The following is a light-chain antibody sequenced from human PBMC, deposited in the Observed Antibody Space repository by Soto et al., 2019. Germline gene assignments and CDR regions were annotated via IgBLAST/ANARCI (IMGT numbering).Light chain of an antibody. CDR2: AAS. CDR3: QKYDSAPLFT. V-gene: IGKV1-27*01. Sequence: DIQMTQTPPSLSASVGDRVTITCRASQAISKYLAWYQQKPGKVPKLLIYAASTLQSGVPSRFSGSGSGTDFTLTISSLQPEDVATYYCQKYDSAPLFTVGPGNRGDV. CDR1: QAISKY. J-gene: IGKJ3*01.